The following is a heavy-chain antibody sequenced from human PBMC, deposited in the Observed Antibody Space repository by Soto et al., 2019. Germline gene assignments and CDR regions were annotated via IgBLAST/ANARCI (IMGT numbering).Heavy chain of an antibody. CDR1: GGSFSGYH. J-gene: IGHJ5*02. D-gene: IGHD3-3*01. CDR3: ARGYYDFWSGYSNWFDP. V-gene: IGHV4-34*01. Sequence: SETLSLTCAVYGGSFSGYHWSWIRQPPGKGLEWIGEINHSGSTNYNPSLKSRGTISVDTSKNQFSLKLSSVTAADTAVYYCARGYYDFWSGYSNWFDPWGQGTLVTVS. CDR2: INHSGST.